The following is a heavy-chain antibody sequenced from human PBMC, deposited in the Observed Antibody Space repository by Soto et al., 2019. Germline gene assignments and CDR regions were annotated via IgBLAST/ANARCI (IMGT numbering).Heavy chain of an antibody. CDR1: GGTFSSYT. V-gene: IGHV1-46*03. D-gene: IGHD4-17*01. CDR2: INPSGGST. Sequence: ASVKVSCKASGGTFSSYTISWVRQAPGQGLEWMGIINPSGGSTSYAQKFQGRVTMTRDTSTSTVYMELSSLRSEDTAVYYCATFSNYGDYEDFGYFDYWGQGTLVTVSS. J-gene: IGHJ4*02. CDR3: ATFSNYGDYEDFGYFDY.